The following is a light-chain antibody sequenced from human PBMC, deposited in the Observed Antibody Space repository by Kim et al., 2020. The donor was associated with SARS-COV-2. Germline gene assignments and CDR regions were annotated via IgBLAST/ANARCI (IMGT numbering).Light chain of an antibody. CDR2: DAS. J-gene: IGKJ2*01. Sequence: LSPGERATLSCRASQSISRYLAWYQQKPGQAPRLLIYDASNRATGIPARFSGSGSGTDFTLTISSLESEEFAVYYCQQRSNWPPYTFGQGTKLEI. CDR3: QQRSNWPPYT. CDR1: QSISRY. V-gene: IGKV3-11*01.